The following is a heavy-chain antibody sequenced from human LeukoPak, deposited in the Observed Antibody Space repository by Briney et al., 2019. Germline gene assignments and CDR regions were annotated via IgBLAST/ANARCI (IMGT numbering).Heavy chain of an antibody. CDR3: ARDNDFWSGYYTGGDFDY. J-gene: IGHJ4*02. V-gene: IGHV1-3*01. Sequence: GASVKVSCKASGYTFTSYAMHWVRQAPGQRLEWMGWINAGNGNTKYSQKFQGRVTITRDTSASTAYMELSSLRSEDAAVYYCARDNDFWSGYYTGGDFDYWGQGTLVTVSS. D-gene: IGHD3-3*01. CDR1: GYTFTSYA. CDR2: INAGNGNT.